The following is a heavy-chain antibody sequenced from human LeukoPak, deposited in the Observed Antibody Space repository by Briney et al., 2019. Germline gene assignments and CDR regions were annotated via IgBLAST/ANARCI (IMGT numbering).Heavy chain of an antibody. CDR1: GFTFSNYW. CDR3: ARSSGGFGY. CDR2: INTDGSTT. V-gene: IGHV3-74*01. D-gene: IGHD2-15*01. Sequence: GGSLRLSCAASGFTFSNYWMHWVRQAPGKGLVWVSRINTDGSTTGYADSVKGRFTISRDNAKNSLYLQMNSLRAEDTAVYYCARSSGGFGYWGQGTLVTVSS. J-gene: IGHJ4*02.